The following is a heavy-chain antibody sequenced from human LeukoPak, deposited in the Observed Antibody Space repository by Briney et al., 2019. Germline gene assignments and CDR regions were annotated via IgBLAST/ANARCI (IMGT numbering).Heavy chain of an antibody. J-gene: IGHJ4*02. CDR1: GGTFISCS. Sequence: GASVKVSCKASGGTFISCSISWVRQAPGQGLEWMGRIIPILGIANYAQKFQGRVTITADKSTSTAYMELSSLRSEDTAVYYCASSEGYYYDSSGLMGYWGQGTLVTVSS. CDR3: ASSEGYYYDSSGLMGY. D-gene: IGHD3-22*01. V-gene: IGHV1-69*02. CDR2: IIPILGIA.